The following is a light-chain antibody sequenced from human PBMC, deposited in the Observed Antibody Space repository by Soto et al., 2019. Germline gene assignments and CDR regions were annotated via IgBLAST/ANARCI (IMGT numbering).Light chain of an antibody. CDR3: MQALQTPLT. CDR1: QSLQHSNRYNY. CDR2: LGS. Sequence: DIVMTQSPLSLPVTPGEAASISCRSRQSLQHSNRYNYLDWYLQKPGQSPQLLIYLGSNRASGVPGRFGGSGSGTDFTLEISRVEAEDVGVYYCMQALQTPLTFGGGTKVEIK. J-gene: IGKJ4*01. V-gene: IGKV2-28*01.